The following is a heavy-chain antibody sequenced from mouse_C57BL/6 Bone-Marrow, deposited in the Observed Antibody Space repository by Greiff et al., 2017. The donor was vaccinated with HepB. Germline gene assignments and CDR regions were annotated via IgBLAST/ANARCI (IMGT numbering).Heavy chain of an antibody. D-gene: IGHD3-2*02. CDR2: IYPGSGST. CDR1: GYTFTSYW. CDR3: ARPAQANFDY. Sequence: QVHVKQPGAELVKPGASVKMSCKASGYTFTSYWITWVKQRPGQGLEWIGDIYPGSGSTNYNEKFKSKATLTVDTSSSTAYMQLSSLTSEDSAVYYCARPAQANFDYWGQGTTLTVSS. V-gene: IGHV1-55*01. J-gene: IGHJ2*01.